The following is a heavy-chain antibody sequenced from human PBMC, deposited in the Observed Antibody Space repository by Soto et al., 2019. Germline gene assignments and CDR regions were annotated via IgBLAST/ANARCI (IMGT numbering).Heavy chain of an antibody. J-gene: IGHJ4*02. D-gene: IGHD3-16*01. CDR3: ARVDRTSGGY. Sequence: GGSLRLSCAASGFTFNIYTMNWVRQAPGKGLEWVSSISSSSAYIYYADSVKGRFTISRDNAENSLFLQMNSLTAEDTAVYYCARVDRTSGGYWGQGTLVTVSS. CDR1: GFTFNIYT. V-gene: IGHV3-21*01. CDR2: ISSSSAYI.